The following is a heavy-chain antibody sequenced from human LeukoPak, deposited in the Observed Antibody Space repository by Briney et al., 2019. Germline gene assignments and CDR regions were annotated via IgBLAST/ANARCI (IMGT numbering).Heavy chain of an antibody. Sequence: GGSLRPSCAASEFTFSTYEMSWVRQAPGKGLEWVSYISSSGTTEKYADSVKGRFTISRDNAKNSLYLQMYSLRAEDTAVYYCARGEQLNYFAYWGQGTLVTVSS. J-gene: IGHJ4*02. CDR3: ARGEQLNYFAY. CDR2: ISSSGTTE. CDR1: EFTFSTYE. V-gene: IGHV3-48*03. D-gene: IGHD1-26*01.